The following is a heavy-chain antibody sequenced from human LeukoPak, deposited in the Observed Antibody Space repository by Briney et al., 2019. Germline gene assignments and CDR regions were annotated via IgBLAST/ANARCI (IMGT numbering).Heavy chain of an antibody. V-gene: IGHV1-69*13. D-gene: IGHD3-22*01. Sequence: SVKVSCKASGGTFSSYAISWVRQAPGQGPEWMGGIIPIFGTANYTQKFQGRVTITADESTSTAYMELSSLRSEDTAVYYCARADYYDSSGYVPMWGPWGQGTLVTVSS. CDR2: IIPIFGTA. CDR1: GGTFSSYA. J-gene: IGHJ5*02. CDR3: ARADYYDSSGYVPMWGP.